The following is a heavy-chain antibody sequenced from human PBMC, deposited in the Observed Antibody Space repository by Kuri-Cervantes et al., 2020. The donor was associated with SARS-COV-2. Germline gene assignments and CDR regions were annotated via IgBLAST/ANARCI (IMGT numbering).Heavy chain of an antibody. CDR1: GVSVTTFGSY. CDR3: ARGVGGGETFDF. Sequence: SETLSLTCTVSGVSVTTFGSYWTWIRQPPGKGLEWVGYIYYNGSTYYNPSLRSRATIFLDTSKNQFSLKLRSVTAADTAMYYCARGVGGGETFDFWGQGTLVTVSS. V-gene: IGHV4-31*02. D-gene: IGHD3-16*01. CDR2: IYYNGST. J-gene: IGHJ4*02.